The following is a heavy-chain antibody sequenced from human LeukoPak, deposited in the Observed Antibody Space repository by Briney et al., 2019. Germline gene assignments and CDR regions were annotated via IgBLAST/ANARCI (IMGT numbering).Heavy chain of an antibody. CDR2: IYPGDSDI. D-gene: IGHD2-15*01. Sequence: GESLKISCEGSGYSFTSSWIGWVRQMPGKGLEWMGIIYPGDSDIRYSPSFQGQVTISAVKSITTAYLQWSSLKASDTAIYYCARGLYCSGGSCRFDYWGQGTLVTVSS. V-gene: IGHV5-51*01. CDR1: GYSFTSSW. J-gene: IGHJ4*02. CDR3: ARGLYCSGGSCRFDY.